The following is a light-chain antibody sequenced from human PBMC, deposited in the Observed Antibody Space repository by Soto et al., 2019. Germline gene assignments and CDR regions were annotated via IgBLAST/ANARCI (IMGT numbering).Light chain of an antibody. V-gene: IGKV3-20*01. Sequence: EIVLTQSPGTLSLSPGERATLSCRASQSVSSSYLAWYQQKPGQAPRLLIYGASSRATGIPDRFSGRGSGTVFTITISRLEPEDFAVYYCQQYASSFTFGPGTKVDIK. CDR3: QQYASSFT. CDR2: GAS. CDR1: QSVSSSY. J-gene: IGKJ3*01.